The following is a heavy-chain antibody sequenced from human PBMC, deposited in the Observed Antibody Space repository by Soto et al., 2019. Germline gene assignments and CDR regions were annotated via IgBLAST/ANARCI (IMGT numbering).Heavy chain of an antibody. V-gene: IGHV1-8*01. CDR2: MNPNSGNT. CDR3: AITFWSGYYRDY. CDR1: GYTFTSYD. D-gene: IGHD3-3*01. J-gene: IGHJ4*02. Sequence: ASVKVSCKASGYTFTSYDINWVRQATGQGLEWMGWMNPNSGNTGYAQKFQGRVTMTRNTSISTAYMELSSLRSEDTAVYYCAITFWSGYYRDYWGQGTLVTVSS.